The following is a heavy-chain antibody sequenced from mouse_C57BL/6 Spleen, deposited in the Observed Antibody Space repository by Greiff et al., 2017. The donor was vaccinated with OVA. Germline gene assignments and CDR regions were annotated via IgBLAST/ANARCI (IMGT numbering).Heavy chain of an antibody. V-gene: IGHV2-9*01. CDR2: IWGGGST. D-gene: IGHD4-1*01. J-gene: IGHJ4*01. CDR1: GFSLTSYG. CDR3: AKRELTGSYYYAMDY. Sequence: VKLVESGPGLVAPSQSLSITCTVSGFSLTSYGVDWVRQPPGKGLEWLGVIWGGGSTNYNSALMSRLSISKDNSKSQVFLKMNSLQTDDTDMYYCAKRELTGSYYYAMDYWGQGTSVTVSS.